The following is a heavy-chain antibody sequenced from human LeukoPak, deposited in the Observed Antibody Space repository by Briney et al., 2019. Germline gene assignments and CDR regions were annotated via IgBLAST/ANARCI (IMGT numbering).Heavy chain of an antibody. CDR2: ISGSDGST. CDR1: GFTFSNYD. CDR3: AKGRVTGGYYLFDY. V-gene: IGHV3-23*01. J-gene: IGHJ4*02. Sequence: HTGGSLRLSCAASGFTFSNYDMSWVRQAPGKGLEWVSGISGSDGSTYYADSVKGRFTISRDNFKNTLYLQMNSLRAEDTAVYYCAKGRVTGGYYLFDYWGQGTLVTVSS. D-gene: IGHD3-22*01.